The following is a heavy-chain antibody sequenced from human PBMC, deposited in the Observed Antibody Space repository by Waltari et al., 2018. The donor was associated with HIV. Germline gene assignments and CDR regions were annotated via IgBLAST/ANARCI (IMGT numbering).Heavy chain of an antibody. J-gene: IGHJ4*02. Sequence: VQLVQSGTEVKKPGESLTISCKASGYRVTTYWLAWVRQRPGKGLEWMGIVYPCDSETRYSPSFEGQVTISVDKSIATAYLQWSSLKASDSAVYYCARPGLAYCGGDCYYHFWGQGTLVSVSS. V-gene: IGHV5-51*01. CDR2: VYPCDSET. D-gene: IGHD2-21*02. CDR1: GYRVTTYW. CDR3: ARPGLAYCGGDCYYHF.